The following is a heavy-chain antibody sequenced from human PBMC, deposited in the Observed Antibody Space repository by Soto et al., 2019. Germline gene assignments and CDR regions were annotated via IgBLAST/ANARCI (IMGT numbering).Heavy chain of an antibody. D-gene: IGHD3-22*01. CDR1: GTSVSSGNYY. V-gene: IGHV4-31*03. CDR3: ARGGMDYYDSSGYEPGPFDY. J-gene: IGHJ4*02. Sequence: SETLSLTCSVSGTSVSSGNYYWSWIRPPPGKGLEWIGYIYYSGSTYYNPSLKSRVTISVDTSKNQFSLKLSSVTAADTAVYYCARGGMDYYDSSGYEPGPFDYWGQGTLVTVSS. CDR2: IYYSGST.